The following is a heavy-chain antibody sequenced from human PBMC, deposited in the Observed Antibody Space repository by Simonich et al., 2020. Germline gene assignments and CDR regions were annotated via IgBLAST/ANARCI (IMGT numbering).Heavy chain of an antibody. D-gene: IGHD2-15*01. J-gene: IGHJ4*02. CDR3: ARASRGTWWYYYFDY. CDR2: LSAYTGNT. CDR1: GYTFTSYG. Sequence: QVQLVQSGAEVKKPGASVKVSCKASGYTFTSYGISWVRQAPGQGLEWMGWLSAYTGNTNYAPKLQGRVTMTTDTSTSTAYMELRSLRSDDTAVYYCARASRGTWWYYYFDYWGQGTLVTVSS. V-gene: IGHV1-18*01.